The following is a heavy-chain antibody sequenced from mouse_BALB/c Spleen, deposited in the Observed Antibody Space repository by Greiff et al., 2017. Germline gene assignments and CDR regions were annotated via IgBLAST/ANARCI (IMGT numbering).Heavy chain of an antibody. CDR1: GFTFSDYY. V-gene: IGHV5-4*02. D-gene: IGHD2-1*01. CDR2: ISDGGSYT. CDR3: ARDPYGNYVRVDY. Sequence: DVKLVESGGGLVKPGGSLKLSCAASGFTFSDYYMYWVRQTPEKRLEWVATISDGGSYTYYPDSVKGRFTISRDNAKNNLYLQMSSLKSEDTAMYYCARDPYGNYVRVDYWGQGTSVTVSS. J-gene: IGHJ4*01.